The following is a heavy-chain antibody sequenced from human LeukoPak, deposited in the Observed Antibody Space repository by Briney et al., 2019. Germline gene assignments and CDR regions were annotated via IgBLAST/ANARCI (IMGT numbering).Heavy chain of an antibody. D-gene: IGHD3-3*01. CDR2: INNDGSST. CDR1: GFTFSNHW. Sequence: PGGSLRLSCAASGFTFSNHWMHWVRQAPGKGLVWVSRINNDGSSTVYVDSVKGRFTISRDNAKNTLDLQMNSLRAEDTAVYYCVRGMFGPGYWGQGTLVTVSS. J-gene: IGHJ4*02. V-gene: IGHV3-74*01. CDR3: VRGMFGPGY.